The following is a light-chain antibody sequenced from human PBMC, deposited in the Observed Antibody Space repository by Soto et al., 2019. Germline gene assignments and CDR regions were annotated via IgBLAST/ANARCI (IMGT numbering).Light chain of an antibody. J-gene: IGKJ1*01. CDR3: QQYNNWPRT. V-gene: IGKV3-15*01. Sequence: EIVMTQSPATLSVSPGERATLSCRASQSVSSNLAWYQHKPGQAPRLLIYSASTRATGVPARFSGSGSGTEFTLTISSLQSEDFAVYYCQQYNNWPRTFGQGTKVDI. CDR1: QSVSSN. CDR2: SAS.